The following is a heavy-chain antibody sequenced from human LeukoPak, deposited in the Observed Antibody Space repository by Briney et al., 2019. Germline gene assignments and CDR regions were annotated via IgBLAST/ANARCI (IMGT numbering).Heavy chain of an antibody. D-gene: IGHD5-18*01. Sequence: SETLSLTCTVSGGSNSSYYWSWIRQPPGKGLEWIGYIYYSGSTNYNPSLKSRVTISVDTSKNLFSLKLSSVTAADTAVYYCARIWGGYSYAYGFDAFDIWGQGTMVTVSS. CDR2: IYYSGST. CDR1: GGSNSSYY. V-gene: IGHV4-59*08. J-gene: IGHJ3*02. CDR3: ARIWGGYSYAYGFDAFDI.